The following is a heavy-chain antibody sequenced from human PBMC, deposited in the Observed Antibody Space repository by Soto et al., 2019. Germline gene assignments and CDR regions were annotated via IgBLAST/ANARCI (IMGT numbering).Heavy chain of an antibody. CDR3: ARDRYYGSGTYYNFYSGMDV. CDR1: GGSINSGDYY. D-gene: IGHD3-10*01. V-gene: IGHV4-30-4*01. Sequence: PSETLSLTCTVSGGSINSGDYYWTWVRQPPGKGLEWIGNILHSGSTYYTPSLQSRVTISLDTFKNHFSLKLSSVTPADTAVYYCARDRYYGSGTYYNFYSGMDVWGQGTTVTVSS. CDR2: ILHSGST. J-gene: IGHJ6*02.